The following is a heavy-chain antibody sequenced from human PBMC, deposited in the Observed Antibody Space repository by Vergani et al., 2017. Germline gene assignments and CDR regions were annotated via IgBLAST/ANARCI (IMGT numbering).Heavy chain of an antibody. Sequence: EVQLVESGGGLVKPGGSLRLSCAASGFTFSSYSMNWVRQAPGKGLEWVSSISSSSSYIYYADSVKGRFTISRDNAKNSLYLQMNSLRAEDTAVYYCARAAGGLIDYYYYYMDVWGKGTTVTVSS. CDR3: ARAAGGLIDYYYYYMDV. D-gene: IGHD2-21*01. CDR1: GFTFSSYS. J-gene: IGHJ6*03. V-gene: IGHV3-21*01. CDR2: ISSSSSYI.